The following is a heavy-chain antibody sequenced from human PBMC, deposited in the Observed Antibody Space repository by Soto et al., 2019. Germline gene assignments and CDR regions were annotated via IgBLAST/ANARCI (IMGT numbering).Heavy chain of an antibody. Sequence: GGSLRLSCAASGFTFSSYAVSWVRQAPGKGLEWVSSISGSGGSTYYADSVKGRFTISRDNSKNTLFLQMNSLRAEDTAVYYCEKDALSPGIAVSWGQGTLLTVSS. CDR3: EKDALSPGIAVS. V-gene: IGHV3-23*01. J-gene: IGHJ5*02. CDR2: ISGSGGST. CDR1: GFTFSSYA. D-gene: IGHD6-19*01.